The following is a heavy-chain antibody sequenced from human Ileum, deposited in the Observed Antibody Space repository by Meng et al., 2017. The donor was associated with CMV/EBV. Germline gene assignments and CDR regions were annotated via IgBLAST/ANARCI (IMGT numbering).Heavy chain of an antibody. J-gene: IGHJ4*02. V-gene: IGHV3-15*01. Sequence: GESLKISCAASGSIVSSNKMNWVRQAPGKGLEWVGRIKSETSGGTSDFAAPMEGRFTISRDDSKKTVYLQMNSLKSEDTAVYYCSINISEAGNGELDYWGQGTLVTVS. D-gene: IGHD6-19*01. CDR3: SINISEAGNGELDY. CDR2: IKSETSGGTS. CDR1: GSIVSSNK.